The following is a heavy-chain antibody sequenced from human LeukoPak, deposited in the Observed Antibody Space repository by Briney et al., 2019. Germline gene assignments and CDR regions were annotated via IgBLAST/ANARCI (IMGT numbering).Heavy chain of an antibody. CDR2: IAASSGDT. V-gene: IGHV3-23*01. J-gene: IGHJ5*02. CDR1: GFIFRNYA. D-gene: IGHD4-17*01. CDR3: AKTAYGDYVNWFDP. Sequence: HPGGFLRLSCAASGFIFRNYAMNWVRQAPGRGLEWVASIAASSGDTYYPDSVRGRFTISRDNSKNTLYLQMNSLRAEDTALYYCAKTAYGDYVNWFDPWGQGTLVTVSS.